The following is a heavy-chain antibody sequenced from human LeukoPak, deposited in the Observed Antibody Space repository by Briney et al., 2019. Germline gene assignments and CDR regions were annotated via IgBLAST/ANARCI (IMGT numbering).Heavy chain of an antibody. CDR1: GGSISSSSYY. D-gene: IGHD2-15*01. V-gene: IGHV4-39*01. CDR2: IYYSGST. CDR3: AHGACRGGRCGGLYYYYGMDV. J-gene: IGHJ6*02. Sequence: SETLSLTCTVSGGSISSSSYYWGWIRQPPGKGLEWIGSIYYSGSTYYNPSLKSRVTLSVDTSKNQFSLKLSSVTAADTAVYYCAHGACRGGRCGGLYYYYGMDVWGQGTTVTVSS.